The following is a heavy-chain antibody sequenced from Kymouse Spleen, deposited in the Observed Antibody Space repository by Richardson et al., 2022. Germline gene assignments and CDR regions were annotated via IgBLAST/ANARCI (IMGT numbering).Heavy chain of an antibody. D-gene: IGHD3-10*01. Sequence: QVQLQQSGPGLVKPSQTLSLTCAISGDSVSSNSAAWNWIRQSPSRGLEWLGRTYYRSKWYNDYAVSVKSRITINPDTSKNQFSLQLNSVTPEDTAVYYCARGMVRGVRGYYYYYGMDVWGQGTTVTVSS. CDR1: GDSVSSNSAA. J-gene: IGHJ6*02. CDR3: ARGMVRGVRGYYYYYGMDV. CDR2: TYYRSKWYN. V-gene: IGHV6-1*01.